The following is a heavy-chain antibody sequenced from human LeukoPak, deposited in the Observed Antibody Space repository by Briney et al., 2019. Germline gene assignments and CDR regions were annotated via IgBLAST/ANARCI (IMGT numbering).Heavy chain of an antibody. D-gene: IGHD1/OR15-1a*01. V-gene: IGHV3-30*02. CDR3: AKSRGEQLYFRDFDY. J-gene: IGHJ4*02. CDR2: IRYDGTNK. CDR1: GFTFSRFG. Sequence: PGGSLRLSCAASGFTFSRFGMHWVRQAPGEGLQWVAFIRYDGTNKFYADSVKGRFTMSRDDPKNTLYLQMNSLSAEDTAVYYCAKSRGEQLYFRDFDYWGRGTLVTVAS.